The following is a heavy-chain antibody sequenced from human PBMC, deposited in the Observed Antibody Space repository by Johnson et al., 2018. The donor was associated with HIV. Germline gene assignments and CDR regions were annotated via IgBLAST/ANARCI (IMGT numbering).Heavy chain of an antibody. V-gene: IGHV3-30-3*01. CDR1: GFTFSSYA. CDR2: ISYDGSNK. CDR3: ANYAGLGAVDI. Sequence: QVQLVESGGGVVQPGRSLRLSCAASGFTFSSYAMHWVRQAPGKGLEWVAVISYDGSNKYYADSVKGRFTISRDNSKNTLYLQMNSLRAEDTAVYYCANYAGLGAVDIWGQGTMVTVSS. D-gene: IGHD1-7*01. J-gene: IGHJ3*02.